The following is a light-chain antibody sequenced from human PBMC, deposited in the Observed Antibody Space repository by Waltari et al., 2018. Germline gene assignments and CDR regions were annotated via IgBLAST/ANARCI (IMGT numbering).Light chain of an antibody. Sequence: SYVLTQPHSVSVAPGETATIPCGGNNIGRKSVHWYQQKAGQAPALVIYVDNDRPSGVRERFSGSISGNTATLAIGGVEAGDEADYYCQVWDGITDEWVFGGGTKLTVL. V-gene: IGLV3-21*02. CDR3: QVWDGITDEWV. CDR2: VDN. CDR1: NIGRKS. J-gene: IGLJ3*02.